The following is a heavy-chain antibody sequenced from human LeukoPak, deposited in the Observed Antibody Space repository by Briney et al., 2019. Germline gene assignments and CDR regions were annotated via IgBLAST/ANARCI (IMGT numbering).Heavy chain of an antibody. V-gene: IGHV4-39*01. D-gene: IGHD6-19*01. CDR1: GGSISSSSCY. J-gene: IGHJ5*02. Sequence: PSDTLSLTCTVTGGSISSSSCYWGWIRQPPGKGLERIGRIYYSGSTYYNPSLKSRVTISVDTSKNQFSLKLSSVTAADTAVYYCASEGAYSSTGWFDPWGQGTLVTVSS. CDR2: IYYSGST. CDR3: ASEGAYSSTGWFDP.